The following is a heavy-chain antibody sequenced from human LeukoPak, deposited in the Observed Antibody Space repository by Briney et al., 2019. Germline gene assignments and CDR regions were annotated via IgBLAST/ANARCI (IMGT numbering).Heavy chain of an antibody. D-gene: IGHD3-22*01. J-gene: IGHJ6*03. CDR1: GGSISSYY. CDR2: IYTSGST. CDR3: ARAPDSSGYDYYYYYMDV. V-gene: IGHV4-4*07. Sequence: KSSETLSLTCTVSGGSISSYYWSWIRQPAGKGLEWVGPIYTSGSTNYNPSLKSRVTISVDKSKNQFSLKLSSVTAADTAVYYCARAPDSSGYDYYYYYMDVWGKGTTVTVSS.